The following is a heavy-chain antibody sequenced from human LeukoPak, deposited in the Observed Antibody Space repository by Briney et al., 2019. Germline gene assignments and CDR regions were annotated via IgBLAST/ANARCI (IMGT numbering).Heavy chain of an antibody. D-gene: IGHD6-19*01. CDR2: ISSSGSTI. CDR1: GFIFSSYE. Sequence: PGGSLRLSCAASGFIFSSYEMNWVRQAPGKGLEWVSYISSSGSTIYYADSVKGRFTISRDNAKNSLYLQMNSLRAEDTAVYYCARERGEWLVYYFDYWGQGTLVTVSS. V-gene: IGHV3-48*03. J-gene: IGHJ4*02. CDR3: ARERGEWLVYYFDY.